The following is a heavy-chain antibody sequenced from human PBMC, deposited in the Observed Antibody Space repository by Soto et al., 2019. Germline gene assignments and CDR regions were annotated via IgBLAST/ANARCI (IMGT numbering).Heavy chain of an antibody. Sequence: GSLRLSGAVSGFTFSSYSMSWVRQAPGKGLEWVSAIRGSGGSTYYADSVKGRFTITKDNTKNTLYLQMNCLRAEDTAVYYCAKAPNGIDPWGQGTLVTVSS. CDR2: IRGSGGST. CDR3: AKAPNGIDP. J-gene: IGHJ5*02. CDR1: GFTFSSYS. V-gene: IGHV3-23*01.